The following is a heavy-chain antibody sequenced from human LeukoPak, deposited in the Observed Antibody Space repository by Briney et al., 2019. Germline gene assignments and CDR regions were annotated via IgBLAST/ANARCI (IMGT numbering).Heavy chain of an antibody. CDR2: MNPNSGNT. J-gene: IGHJ4*02. D-gene: IGHD3-3*01. Sequence: ASVTVSCKASGYTFTSYDINWVRQATGQGLEWMGWMNPNSGNTGYAQKFQGRVTITRNTSISTAYMELSSLRSEDTAVYYCARAFTIFGVVIIQLFDYWGQGTLVTVSS. CDR3: ARAFTIFGVVIIQLFDY. CDR1: GYTFTSYD. V-gene: IGHV1-8*03.